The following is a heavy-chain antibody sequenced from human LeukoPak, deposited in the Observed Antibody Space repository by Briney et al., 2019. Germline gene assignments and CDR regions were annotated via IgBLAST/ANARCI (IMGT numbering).Heavy chain of an antibody. CDR3: AKDVGRMGELSYFDY. CDR1: GFAFSFYA. CDR2: ISGSGGST. J-gene: IGHJ4*02. D-gene: IGHD3-16*02. V-gene: IGHV3-23*01. Sequence: GGSLRLSCEASGFAFSFYAMSWLRQPPGKGLEWVSRISGSGGSTYYADSVKGRFTISRDKSKNTLYLQMRSLRAEDTAVYYCAKDVGRMGELSYFDYWGQGTLVTVSS.